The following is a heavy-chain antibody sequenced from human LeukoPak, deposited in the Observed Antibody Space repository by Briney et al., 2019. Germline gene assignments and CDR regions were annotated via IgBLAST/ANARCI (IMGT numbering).Heavy chain of an antibody. CDR1: GFTLGSHD. D-gene: IGHD5-18*01. V-gene: IGHV3-13*01. CDR3: VREARGYHYTYFDY. Sequence: PGGSLRLSCTAPGFTLGSHDMHWVRQIPAQGLEWVAAVSSGFHAFFADSVQGRFTVSREDARNSLYLQMNSLRAGDTAVYYCVREARGYHYTYFDYWGQGTLVTVSS. CDR2: VSSGFHA. J-gene: IGHJ4*02.